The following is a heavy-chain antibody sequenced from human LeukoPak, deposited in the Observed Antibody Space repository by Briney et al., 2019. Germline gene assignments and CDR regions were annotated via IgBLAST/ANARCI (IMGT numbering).Heavy chain of an antibody. CDR2: INPNSGGT. V-gene: IGHV1-2*02. J-gene: IGHJ6*02. CDR1: GYTFTGYY. Sequence: SVKLSCKASGYTFTGYYMHWVRQAPGQGLEWMGWINPNSGGTNYAQKFQGRVTMTRDTSISTAYMELSRLRSDDTAVYYCARDLYGDYGYYYYGLDVWGQGTTVTVSS. D-gene: IGHD4-17*01. CDR3: ARDLYGDYGYYYYGLDV.